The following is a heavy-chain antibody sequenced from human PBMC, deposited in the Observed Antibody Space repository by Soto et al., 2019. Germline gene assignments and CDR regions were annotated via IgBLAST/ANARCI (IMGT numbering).Heavy chain of an antibody. J-gene: IGHJ4*02. CDR1: GASISSGTYY. CDR3: ARVRHGDEIDY. Sequence: QVQLQESGPGLVKPSQTLSLTCTVSGASISSGTYYWTWIRQHPGQGLEWIGYIYYSGSTYYNPSRKMRLTMSVETSKNPFALKLSSVTAADTAVYFFARVRHGDEIDYWGQGTLVTVSS. V-gene: IGHV4-31*03. CDR2: IYYSGST. D-gene: IGHD4-17*01.